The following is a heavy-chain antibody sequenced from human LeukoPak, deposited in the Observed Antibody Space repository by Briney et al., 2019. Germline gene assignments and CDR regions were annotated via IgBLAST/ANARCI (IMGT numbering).Heavy chain of an antibody. D-gene: IGHD4-17*01. CDR3: VREDFGDYGTDFDY. CDR2: VNPDSGGT. CDR1: GYNFNGHY. Sequence: ASVKVSCKASGYNFNGHYMHWVRQASGQGLEWMGLVNPDSGGTNYAQKFQGRVTMTRDTSITTVYMELNSLKSDDTAVYYCVREDFGDYGTDFDYWGQGTLVTVSS. J-gene: IGHJ4*02. V-gene: IGHV1-2*02.